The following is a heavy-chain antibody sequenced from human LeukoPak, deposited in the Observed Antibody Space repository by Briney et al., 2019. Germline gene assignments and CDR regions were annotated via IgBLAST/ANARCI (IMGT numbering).Heavy chain of an antibody. CDR1: GGSISSYY. D-gene: IGHD3-10*01. CDR3: ARILHGSGSYYND. Sequence: SETLSLTCTVSGGSISSYYWSWIRQPPGKGLEWIGYIYYSGSTNYNPSLKSRVTISVDTSKNQFSLKLSSVTAADTAVYYCARILHGSGSYYNDWGQGTLVTVSS. CDR2: IYYSGST. V-gene: IGHV4-59*01. J-gene: IGHJ4*02.